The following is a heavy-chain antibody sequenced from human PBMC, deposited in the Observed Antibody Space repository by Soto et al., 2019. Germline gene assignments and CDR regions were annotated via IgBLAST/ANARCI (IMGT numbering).Heavy chain of an antibody. V-gene: IGHV3-30*18. Sequence: QVPLVESGGGVVQPGRSLRLSCAASGFTFSSYGMHWVRQAPGKGLEWVAVISYDGSNKYYADSVKGRFTISRDNSKNTLYLQMNSLRAEDTAVYYCAKDSGIAVAGASEHWGQGTLVTVSS. CDR1: GFTFSSYG. D-gene: IGHD6-19*01. CDR2: ISYDGSNK. J-gene: IGHJ1*01. CDR3: AKDSGIAVAGASEH.